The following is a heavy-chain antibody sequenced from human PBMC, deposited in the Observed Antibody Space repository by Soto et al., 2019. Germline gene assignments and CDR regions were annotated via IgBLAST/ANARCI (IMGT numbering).Heavy chain of an antibody. CDR2: IYYSGST. J-gene: IGHJ4*02. CDR1: GGSISSGGYY. D-gene: IGHD4-17*01. Sequence: QVQLQESGPGLVKPSQTLSLTCTVSGGSISSGGYYWSWIRQHPGKGLEWIGYIYYSGSTYYNPPLKSRVTTSVATSKNQFSLKLSSVTAADTAVSFCARAVNVDRFGYWGQGTLVTVSS. CDR3: ARAVNVDRFGY. V-gene: IGHV4-31*03.